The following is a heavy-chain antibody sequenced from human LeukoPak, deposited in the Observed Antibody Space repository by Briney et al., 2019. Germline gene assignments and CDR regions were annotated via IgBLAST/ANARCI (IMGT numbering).Heavy chain of an antibody. V-gene: IGHV3-23*01. CDR2: ISRSGGST. J-gene: IGHJ4*02. Sequence: QSGGSLRLSCAASGFTFNSNAMSWVRQAPGKGLEWVSVISRSGGSTYYADSAKGRFTISRDNSKNTLYLQMNSLRAEDTAVYYCAKSGIAAAAHPDYYFDYWGQGTLVTVSS. D-gene: IGHD6-13*01. CDR1: GFTFNSNA. CDR3: AKSGIAAAAHPDYYFDY.